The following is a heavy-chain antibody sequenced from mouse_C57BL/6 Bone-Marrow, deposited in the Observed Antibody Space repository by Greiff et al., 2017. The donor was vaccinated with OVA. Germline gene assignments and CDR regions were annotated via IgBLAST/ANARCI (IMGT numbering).Heavy chain of an antibody. J-gene: IGHJ4*01. CDR2: IDPETGGT. Sequence: QVQLQQSGAELVRPGASVTLSCKASGYTFTDYEMHWVKQTPVHGLEWIGAIDPETGGTAYNQKFKGKAILTADKSSSTAYMALRSLTSGDSAVYYCTRSLTTVVDHYYAIDYWGQGTSVTVSS. D-gene: IGHD1-1*01. CDR3: TRSLTTVVDHYYAIDY. V-gene: IGHV1-15*01. CDR1: GYTFTDYE.